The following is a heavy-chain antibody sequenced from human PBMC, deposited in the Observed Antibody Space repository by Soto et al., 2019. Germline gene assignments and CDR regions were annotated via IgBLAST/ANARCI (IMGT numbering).Heavy chain of an antibody. J-gene: IGHJ4*02. D-gene: IGHD4-17*01. Sequence: EVQLVESGGGLVQPGGSLRLSCAASGFTFSSYWMSWVRQAPGKGLEWVANIKQDGSEKYYVHSVKGRFTSSRDNAKNSPDLQMNSLRAEDTAVYYCARDWYRTTVDYWGQGTLVTVSS. CDR1: GFTFSSYW. CDR2: IKQDGSEK. CDR3: ARDWYRTTVDY. V-gene: IGHV3-7*01.